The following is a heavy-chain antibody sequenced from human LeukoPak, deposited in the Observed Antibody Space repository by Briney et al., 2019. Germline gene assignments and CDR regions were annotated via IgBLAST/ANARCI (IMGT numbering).Heavy chain of an antibody. CDR2: IYTSGST. J-gene: IGHJ6*03. Sequence: TSETLSLTCTVSGGSISSYYWSWIRQPAGKGLEWIGRIYTSGSTNYNPSLKSRVTMSVDTSKNQFSLKLSSVTAADTAVYYCARVGAARGYYYYYYMDVWGKGTTVTVS. CDR1: GGSISSYY. CDR3: ARVGAARGYYYYYYMDV. V-gene: IGHV4-4*07. D-gene: IGHD6-6*01.